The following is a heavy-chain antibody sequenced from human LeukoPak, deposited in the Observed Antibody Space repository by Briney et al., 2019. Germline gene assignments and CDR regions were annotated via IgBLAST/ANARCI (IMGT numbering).Heavy chain of an antibody. CDR1: GFTFSSYA. Sequence: GGSLRLSCAASGFTFSSYAMSWVRQAPGKGLEWVANIKQDGSEKYYVDSVKGRLSISRDNAKNSLFLQMNSLRAEDTAVYYCARGYYYDSSGYFPPYFFDYWGQGTLVTVSS. V-gene: IGHV3-7*01. CDR2: IKQDGSEK. D-gene: IGHD3-22*01. CDR3: ARGYYYDSSGYFPPYFFDY. J-gene: IGHJ4*02.